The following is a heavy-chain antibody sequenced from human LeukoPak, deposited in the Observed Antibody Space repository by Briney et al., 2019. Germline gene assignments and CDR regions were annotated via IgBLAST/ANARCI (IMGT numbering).Heavy chain of an antibody. Sequence: GSLRLSCAASGFTFDDYGMSWVRQAPGKGLEWVSGINWNGGSTGYADSVKGRFTISRDNAKNSLYLQMNSLRAEDAALYYCAREAVSYYYYYYMDVWGKGTTVTVSS. CDR2: INWNGGST. D-gene: IGHD4-23*01. J-gene: IGHJ6*03. V-gene: IGHV3-20*04. CDR1: GFTFDDYG. CDR3: AREAVSYYYYYYMDV.